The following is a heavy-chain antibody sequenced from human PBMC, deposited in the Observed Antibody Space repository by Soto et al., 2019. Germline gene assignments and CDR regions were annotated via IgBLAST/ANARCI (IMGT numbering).Heavy chain of an antibody. Sequence: PGGSLRLSCVASGFRFSGSTMNWVRQAPGKGLNWVSSISSSSHYIYYADSLKGRFTISRDNAKNSLFLQMNSLRAEDTAVYYCARAEELWGATYYFDYWGQGTLVTVSS. J-gene: IGHJ4*02. D-gene: IGHD1-7*01. CDR1: GFRFSGST. CDR2: ISSSSHYI. V-gene: IGHV3-21*01. CDR3: ARAEELWGATYYFDY.